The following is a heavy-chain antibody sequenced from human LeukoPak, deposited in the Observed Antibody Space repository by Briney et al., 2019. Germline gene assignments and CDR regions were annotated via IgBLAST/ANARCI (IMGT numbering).Heavy chain of an antibody. D-gene: IGHD6-19*01. CDR1: GFTFIDYD. CDR2: IGIRGDT. Sequence: GGSLRLSCAASGFTFIDYDMLCVRHVIGKGLEWVSAIGIRGDTHYSGSVKGRFTISRENAESSLYLQMNSLRAEDTAVYYCARGGIQVSGIDEFDYWGQGTLVTVSS. CDR3: ARGGIQVSGIDEFDY. J-gene: IGHJ4*02. V-gene: IGHV3-13*01.